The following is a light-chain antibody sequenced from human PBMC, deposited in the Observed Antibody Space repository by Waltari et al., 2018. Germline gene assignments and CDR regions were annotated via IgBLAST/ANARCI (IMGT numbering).Light chain of an antibody. J-gene: IGLJ2*01. CDR1: SSDVGSYNL. CDR2: EGS. CDR3: CSYAGSVV. V-gene: IGLV2-23*01. Sequence: QSALTQPASVSGSPGQSITISCTGTSSDVGSYNLVSWYQQHPGKAPKLMIYEGSKRPSGVSDRISGSKSGNAASLTIPGLQAEDEADYYCCSYAGSVVFGGGTKLTV.